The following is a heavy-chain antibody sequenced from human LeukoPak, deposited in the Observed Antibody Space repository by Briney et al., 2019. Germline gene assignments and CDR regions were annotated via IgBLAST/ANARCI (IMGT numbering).Heavy chain of an antibody. V-gene: IGHV5-51*01. CDR2: IYPGDFDT. CDR3: ARMGITRVRGLGFDY. D-gene: IGHD3-10*01. Sequence: GESLKISCKGSGYSFTSYWIGWVRQMPGKGLGWMGIIYPGDFDTRYSPSFQGQVTTSADKSISTAYLQSSSLKASDTAMYYCARMGITRVRGLGFDYWGQGTLVTVSS. J-gene: IGHJ4*02. CDR1: GYSFTSYW.